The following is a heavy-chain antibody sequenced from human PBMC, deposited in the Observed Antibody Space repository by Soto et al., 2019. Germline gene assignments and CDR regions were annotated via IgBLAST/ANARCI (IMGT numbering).Heavy chain of an antibody. D-gene: IGHD6-19*01. V-gene: IGHV4-30-2*02. Sequence: SETLSLTCAVSGGSISSGGYSWSWIRQPPGKGLEWIGYIYHSGSTNYNPSLKSRVTISVDTSKNQFSLKLSSVTAADTAVYYCARLIAVAGTFYYYGMDVWGQGTTVTVSS. CDR1: GGSISSGGYS. J-gene: IGHJ6*02. CDR3: ARLIAVAGTFYYYGMDV. CDR2: IYHSGST.